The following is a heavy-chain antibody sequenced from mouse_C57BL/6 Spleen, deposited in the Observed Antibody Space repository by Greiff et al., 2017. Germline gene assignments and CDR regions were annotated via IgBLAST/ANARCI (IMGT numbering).Heavy chain of an antibody. J-gene: IGHJ3*01. CDR3: ASHYDYDAWFAY. CDR1: GYTFTSYW. CDR2: IYPGSGST. Sequence: QVQLQQPGAELVKPGASVKMSCKASGYTFTSYWITWVKQRPGQGLEWIGDIYPGSGSTNYNEKFKSKATLTVDTSSSTAYMQLSSLTSEDSAVYYCASHYDYDAWFAYWGQGTLVTVSA. V-gene: IGHV1-55*01. D-gene: IGHD2-4*01.